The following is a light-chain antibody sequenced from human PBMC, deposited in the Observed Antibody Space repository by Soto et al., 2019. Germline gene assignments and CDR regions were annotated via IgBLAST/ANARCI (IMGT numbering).Light chain of an antibody. J-gene: IGKJ5*01. CDR2: GAS. CDR3: QQRSNWPPS. Sequence: EIVMTQSPATRSVSPVDIVTLSCRASQSVRSNSAWYQQKPGQTPRLLIYGASTRATGVPARFSGSGFETDFTLTISSLEPEDFAVYYCQQRSNWPPSFGQGTRLEIK. CDR1: QSVRSN. V-gene: IGKV3-15*01.